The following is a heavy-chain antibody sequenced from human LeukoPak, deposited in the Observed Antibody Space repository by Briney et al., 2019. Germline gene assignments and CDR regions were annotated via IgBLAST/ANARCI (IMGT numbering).Heavy chain of an antibody. Sequence: GGSLRLSCAASGFTVSSNYMSWVRQAPGKGLEWVSVIYSGGSTYYADSVKGRFTISRDNSKNTLYLQMNSLRAEDTAVYYCARAITIFVMDVWGQGTTVIVSS. V-gene: IGHV3-53*01. J-gene: IGHJ6*02. CDR2: IYSGGST. D-gene: IGHD3-3*01. CDR3: ARAITIFVMDV. CDR1: GFTVSSNY.